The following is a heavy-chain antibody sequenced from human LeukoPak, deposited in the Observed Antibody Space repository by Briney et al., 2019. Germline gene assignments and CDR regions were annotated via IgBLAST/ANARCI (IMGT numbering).Heavy chain of an antibody. V-gene: IGHV4-4*07. Sequence: SETLSLTCTVSGGSISSYYWSWIRQPAGKGLEWIGRIYTSGSTNYNPSLKSRVTMSVDTSKNQFSLKLSSVTAADTAVYYCARARQGLPPEKYYPSYMDVGEKGTTVTFPS. CDR3: ARARQGLPPEKYYPSYMDV. CDR1: GGSISSYY. D-gene: IGHD6-19*01. J-gene: IGHJ6*03. CDR2: IYTSGST.